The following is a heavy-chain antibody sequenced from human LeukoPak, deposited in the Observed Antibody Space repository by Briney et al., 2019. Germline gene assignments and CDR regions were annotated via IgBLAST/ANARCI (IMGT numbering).Heavy chain of an antibody. Sequence: PSETLSLTCTVSGGSISSSSYYWGWTRQPPGKGLEWIGSIYYSGGTYYNPSLKSRVTISVDTSKNQFSLKLSSVTAADTAVYYCARRLGRPLRIDYWGQGTLVTVSS. CDR3: ARRLGRPLRIDY. V-gene: IGHV4-39*01. J-gene: IGHJ4*02. CDR2: IYYSGGT. D-gene: IGHD6-19*01. CDR1: GGSISSSSYY.